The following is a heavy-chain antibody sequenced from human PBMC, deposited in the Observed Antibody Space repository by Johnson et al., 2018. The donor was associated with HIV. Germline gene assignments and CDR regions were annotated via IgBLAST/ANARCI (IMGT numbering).Heavy chain of an antibody. CDR3: ARDSAAAPSGAFDI. D-gene: IGHD6-13*01. V-gene: IGHV3-74*01. Sequence: VQLMESGGGLVQPGGSLRLSCAASGFSFNWSWMTWVRQAPGKGPVWVSRINSDGSTVNSADSVKGRFSISRDNSKNTLYLQMNSLRAEDTAVYYCARDSAAAPSGAFDIWGQGTMVTVSS. J-gene: IGHJ3*02. CDR2: INSDGSTV. CDR1: GFSFNWSW.